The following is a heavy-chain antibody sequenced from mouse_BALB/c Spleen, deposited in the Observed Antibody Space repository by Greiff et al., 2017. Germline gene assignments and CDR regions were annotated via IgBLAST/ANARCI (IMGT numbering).Heavy chain of an antibody. CDR2: IDPENGNT. CDR3: ARSPLTGTEGY. J-gene: IGHJ2*01. V-gene: IGHV14-1*02. D-gene: IGHD4-1*01. CDR1: GFNIKDYY. Sequence: EVKLVESGAELVRPGALVKLSCKASGFNIKDYYMHWVKQRPEQGLEWIGWIDPENGNTIYDPKFQGKASITADTSSNTAYLQLSSLTSEDTAVYYCARSPLTGTEGYWGQGTTLTVSS.